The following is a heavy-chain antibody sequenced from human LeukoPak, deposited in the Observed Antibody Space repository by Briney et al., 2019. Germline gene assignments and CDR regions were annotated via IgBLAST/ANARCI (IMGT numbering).Heavy chain of an antibody. J-gene: IGHJ4*02. V-gene: IGHV5-51*01. CDR2: IYPGDSDT. CDR1: GYSFTSYW. D-gene: IGHD3-10*01. Sequence: GESLKISCKGSGYSFTSYWIGWVRQMPGKGLEWMGIIYPGDSDTRYSPSFQGQVTISADKSISPAYLQWSSLKASDTAMYYCAIQGGSGSYYNVGSIYFDYWGQGTPVTVSS. CDR3: AIQGGSGSYYNVGSIYFDY.